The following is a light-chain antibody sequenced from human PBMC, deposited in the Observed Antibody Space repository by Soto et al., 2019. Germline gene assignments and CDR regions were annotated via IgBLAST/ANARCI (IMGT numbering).Light chain of an antibody. V-gene: IGKV3-20*01. CDR2: DTS. CDR1: QSVSGSY. Sequence: EIVLTQSPGTLSLSPGERAILSCRASQSVSGSYLAWYQQKPGQAPRLLIYDTSSRATGIPDRFGGSGSGADFTLTISRLEPEDFAVYYCQPYGNSRGTFGGGTKVEIK. J-gene: IGKJ4*01. CDR3: QPYGNSRGT.